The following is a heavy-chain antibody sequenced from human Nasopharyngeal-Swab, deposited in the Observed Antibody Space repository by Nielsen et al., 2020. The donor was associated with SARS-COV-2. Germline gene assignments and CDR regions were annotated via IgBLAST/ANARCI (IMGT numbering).Heavy chain of an antibody. CDR2: IYYSGST. CDR1: GGPISSSSYY. V-gene: IGHV4-39*07. CDR3: ARDSSGSLDY. Sequence: SETLSLTCTVSGGPISSSSYYWGWIRQPPGKGLEWIGSIYYSGSTYYNPSLKSRVTISVDTSKNQFSLKLSSVTAADTAVYYCARDSSGSLDYWGQGTLVTVSS. J-gene: IGHJ4*02. D-gene: IGHD6-19*01.